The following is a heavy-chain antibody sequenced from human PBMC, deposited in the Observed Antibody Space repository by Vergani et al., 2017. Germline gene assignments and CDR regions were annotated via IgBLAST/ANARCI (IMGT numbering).Heavy chain of an antibody. J-gene: IGHJ6*02. V-gene: IGHV1-69*06. D-gene: IGHD1-26*01. Sequence: QVQLVQSGAEVKKPGSSVKVSCKASGGTFSSYAISWVRQAPGQGLEWMGGIIPIFGTANYAQKFQGRVTITADTSTDTAYMELSSLRSEDTAVYYCATGEEGPSGSYYGPHYYYGMDVWGQGTTVTVSS. CDR1: GGTFSSYA. CDR2: IIPIFGTA. CDR3: ATGEEGPSGSYYGPHYYYGMDV.